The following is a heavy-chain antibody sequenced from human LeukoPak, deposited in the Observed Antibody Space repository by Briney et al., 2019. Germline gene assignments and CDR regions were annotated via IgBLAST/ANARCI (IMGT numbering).Heavy chain of an antibody. V-gene: IGHV3-23*01. Sequence: GGSLRLSCSTSGFTFNTYAMSWVRQAPGKGLEWVSGISGGSGTTYYAYYADSVKGRFTISRDNSKNTLYLQMNSLRAEDTAVYYCAKFDEALTGYFGYWGQGTLVTVSS. CDR2: ISGGSGTTYYA. D-gene: IGHD3-9*01. CDR1: GFTFNTYA. J-gene: IGHJ4*02. CDR3: AKFDEALTGYFGY.